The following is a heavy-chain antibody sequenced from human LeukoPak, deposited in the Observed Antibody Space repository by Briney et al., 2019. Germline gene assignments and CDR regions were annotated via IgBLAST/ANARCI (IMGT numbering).Heavy chain of an antibody. CDR2: ISWNSGSI. J-gene: IGHJ3*02. CDR3: AKDRTIYGGSDAYAFDI. V-gene: IGHV3-9*01. D-gene: IGHD3-10*01. Sequence: GGSLRLSCAASGFTFDDYAMHWVRQAPGKGLEWVSGISWNSGSIGYADSVKGRFTISRDNAKNSLYLQMNSLRAEDTALYYCAKDRTIYGGSDAYAFDIWGQGTMVTVSS. CDR1: GFTFDDYA.